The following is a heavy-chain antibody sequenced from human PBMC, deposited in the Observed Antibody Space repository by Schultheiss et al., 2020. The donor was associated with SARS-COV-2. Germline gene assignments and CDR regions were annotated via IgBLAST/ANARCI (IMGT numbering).Heavy chain of an antibody. V-gene: IGHV4-59*04. D-gene: IGHD3-16*01. J-gene: IGHJ6*02. CDR3: ARGRGARYVAYYSYYYGMDV. Sequence: SQTLSLTCPVSGGSISSYYWSWIRQPPGKGLEWIGYIYYSGSTYYNPSLKSRVTMSVDTFKKQFSLKLNSVTAADTAVYFCARGRGARYVAYYSYYYGMDVWGQGTTVTVSS. CDR1: GGSISSYY. CDR2: IYYSGST.